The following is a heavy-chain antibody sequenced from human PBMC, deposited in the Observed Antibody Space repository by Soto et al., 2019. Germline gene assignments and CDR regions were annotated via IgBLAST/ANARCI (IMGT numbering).Heavy chain of an antibody. CDR2: FDPEDGET. Sequence: GASVKVSFKVTGYTLTELSMHWLRQAPGKGLEWMGGFDPEDGETIYAQKFQGRVTMTEDTSTDTAYMELSSLRSEDTAVYYCATDRGISYYYDSPHAFDIWGQGTMVTVSS. J-gene: IGHJ3*02. D-gene: IGHD3-22*01. CDR1: GYTLTELS. CDR3: ATDRGISYYYDSPHAFDI. V-gene: IGHV1-24*01.